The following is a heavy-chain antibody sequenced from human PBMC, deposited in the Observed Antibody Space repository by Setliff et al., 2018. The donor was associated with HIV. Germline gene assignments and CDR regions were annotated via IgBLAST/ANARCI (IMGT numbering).Heavy chain of an antibody. V-gene: IGHV4-61*09. Sequence: PSETLSLTCAVSGYSISSGYYWSWIRQPAGKGLEWIGHVYARGNTNYNPSLKSRVTISVDTSKSQFSLKLSSVTAADTAVYYCARDRYGDYAYFDYWGQGTLVTSPQ. CDR2: VYARGNT. D-gene: IGHD4-17*01. CDR1: GYSISSGYY. CDR3: ARDRYGDYAYFDY. J-gene: IGHJ4*02.